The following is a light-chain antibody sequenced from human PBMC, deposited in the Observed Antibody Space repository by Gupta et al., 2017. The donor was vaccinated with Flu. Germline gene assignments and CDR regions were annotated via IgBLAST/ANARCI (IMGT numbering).Light chain of an antibody. V-gene: IGLV3-1*01. Sequence: PPSVSESPGQTARITCSGDKLGEKFACWYQQRPGQSPTLVLYQDNKRPSGIPARFSGSNSGDTATLTISETQPLDEADYYCQAWDTNTAVFGPGTKVTVL. CDR1: KLGEKF. J-gene: IGLJ1*01. CDR2: QDN. CDR3: QAWDTNTAV.